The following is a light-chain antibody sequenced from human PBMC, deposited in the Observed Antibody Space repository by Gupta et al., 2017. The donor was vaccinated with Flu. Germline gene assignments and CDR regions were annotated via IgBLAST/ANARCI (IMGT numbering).Light chain of an antibody. J-gene: IGLJ3*02. Sequence: TGTSSDVGGHNYVSWYQQHPGKAPKVLIYEVAKRPSGVSDRFSGSRSGNTASLTISGLQAGDEANYYCSSYTNSLVFGGGTKLTVL. CDR2: EVA. V-gene: IGLV2-14*01. CDR3: SSYTNSLV. CDR1: SSDVGGHNY.